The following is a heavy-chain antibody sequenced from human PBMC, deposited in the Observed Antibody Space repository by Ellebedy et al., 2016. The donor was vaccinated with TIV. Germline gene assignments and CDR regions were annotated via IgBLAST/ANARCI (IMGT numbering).Heavy chain of an antibody. CDR3: AGYRGEAVAGNWFDP. V-gene: IGHV3-23*01. D-gene: IGHD6-19*01. CDR2: ISGSGVTT. CDR1: GFTFNTYA. Sequence: PGGSLRLSCADSGFTFNTYAMSWVRQAPGKGLEWVSHISGSGVTTYYADSVRGPFSISRDNSKNTLFLQMNSLRADDTAVYYCAGYRGEAVAGNWFDPWGQGTLVTVSS. J-gene: IGHJ5*02.